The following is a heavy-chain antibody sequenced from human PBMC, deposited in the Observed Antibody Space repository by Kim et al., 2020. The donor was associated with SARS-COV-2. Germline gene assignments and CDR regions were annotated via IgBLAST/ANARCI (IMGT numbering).Heavy chain of an antibody. Sequence: ASVKVSCKASGYTFTTYAMNWVRQAPGQGLEWMGWINTNTGNPTYAQGFTGRFVFSLDTSVSTAYLQISSLKAEDTAVYYCARAFEVCSSFGCYSQGYYYYGMDVWGQGTTVTVSS. V-gene: IGHV7-4-1*02. J-gene: IGHJ6*02. CDR3: ARAFEVCSSFGCYSQGYYYYGMDV. CDR1: GYTFTTYA. D-gene: IGHD2-2*01. CDR2: INTNTGNP.